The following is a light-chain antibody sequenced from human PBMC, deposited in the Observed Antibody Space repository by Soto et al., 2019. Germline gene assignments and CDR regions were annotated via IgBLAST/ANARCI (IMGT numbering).Light chain of an antibody. CDR3: QHRGTWPRYL. V-gene: IGKV3-11*01. CDR1: QGVSSH. Sequence: EIVLTQSPATLSLSPGARATLSCRASQGVSSHLAWYQQKPGHAPRLLIYDSSKRATCIPARFSGGGSGTDFTLTISSLEPEDFAVYYCQHRGTWPRYLFGQGTKGEI. J-gene: IGKJ2*01. CDR2: DSS.